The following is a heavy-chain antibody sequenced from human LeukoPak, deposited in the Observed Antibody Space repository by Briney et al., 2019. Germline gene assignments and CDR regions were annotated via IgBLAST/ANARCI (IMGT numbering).Heavy chain of an antibody. CDR1: GFTFSSYN. CDR2: ISSSSNYI. J-gene: IGHJ4*02. V-gene: IGHV3-21*04. CDR3: AKEGATVTRKRYFDY. Sequence: PGGSLRLSCAASGFTFSSYNMNWVRQAPGKELEWVSSISSSSNYIYYADSVKGRFTISRDNSKNTLYLQMNSLRAEDTAVYYCAKEGATVTRKRYFDYWGQGTLVTVSS. D-gene: IGHD4-11*01.